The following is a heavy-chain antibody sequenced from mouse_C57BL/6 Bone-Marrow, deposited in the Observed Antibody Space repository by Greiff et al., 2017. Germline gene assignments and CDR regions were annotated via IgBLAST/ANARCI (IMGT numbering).Heavy chain of an antibody. Sequence: VQLQESDAELVKPGASVKISCKVSGYTFTDHTIHWMKQRTEQGLEWIGYIYPRDCSTTYNEKLKGKATLTADKSSSTAYMQLNSLTSEDSAVYFCARDDGYLFAYWGQGTLVTVSA. V-gene: IGHV1-78*01. CDR2: IYPRDCST. CDR3: ARDDGYLFAY. CDR1: GYTFTDHT. J-gene: IGHJ3*01. D-gene: IGHD2-3*01.